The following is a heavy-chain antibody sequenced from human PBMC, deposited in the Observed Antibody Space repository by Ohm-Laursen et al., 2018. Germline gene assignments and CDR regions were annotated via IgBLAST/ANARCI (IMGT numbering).Heavy chain of an antibody. CDR2: INHSGST. J-gene: IGHJ4*02. CDR3: ARNATTEAIDY. V-gene: IGHV4-34*01. CDR1: GGSFSGYY. Sequence: GTLSLTCVVYGGSFSGYYWNWIRQPPGKGLEWIGEINHSGSTNYNPSLKSRVTISVDTSKNQFSLKLSSVTAADTAVYYCARNATTEAIDYWGQGTLVTVSS. D-gene: IGHD4-17*01.